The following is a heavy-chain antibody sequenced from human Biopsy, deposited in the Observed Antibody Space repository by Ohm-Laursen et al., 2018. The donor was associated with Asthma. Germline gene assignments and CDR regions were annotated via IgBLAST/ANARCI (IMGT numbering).Heavy chain of an antibody. CDR1: GFPISNYG. D-gene: IGHD1-26*01. CDR2: MSYDDSQT. J-gene: IGHJ4*02. V-gene: IGHV3-30*18. Sequence: SLRLSCAASGFPISNYGMHWVRQAPGKGLEWVAVMSYDDSQTRYADSVKGRFTISRDNSKNILYLQMNSLRAEDTAVYYCAKEVFPGWELRRGPENWGQGTLVTVSS. CDR3: AKEVFPGWELRRGPEN.